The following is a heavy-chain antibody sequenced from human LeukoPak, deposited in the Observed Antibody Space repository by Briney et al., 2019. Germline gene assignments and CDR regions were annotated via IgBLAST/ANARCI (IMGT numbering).Heavy chain of an antibody. Sequence: PGWSLRLSCAASGFIYSDYWMSWVRQAPGKGLEWVANIKTDGSEKYYVDSVKGRFTISRDNAKNSLYLQMSSLRAEDTAVYYCARGGWRPDPWGQGTLVTVSS. V-gene: IGHV3-7*01. D-gene: IGHD6-19*01. CDR1: GFIYSDYW. CDR2: IKTDGSEK. J-gene: IGHJ5*02. CDR3: ARGGWRPDP.